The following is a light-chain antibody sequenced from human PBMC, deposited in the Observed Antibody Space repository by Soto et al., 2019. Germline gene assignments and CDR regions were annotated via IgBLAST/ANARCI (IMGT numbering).Light chain of an antibody. Sequence: DIQMTQSPSSLSASVEDRVTITCRASQSISSHLNWYQQKPGKAPKLLIFAASSLQSGVPSRFSGSRSGPDFTLTISSLQPEDFATYYCQQSYSSPPTFGQGTKVDMK. CDR2: AAS. J-gene: IGKJ1*01. CDR3: QQSYSSPPT. V-gene: IGKV1-39*01. CDR1: QSISSH.